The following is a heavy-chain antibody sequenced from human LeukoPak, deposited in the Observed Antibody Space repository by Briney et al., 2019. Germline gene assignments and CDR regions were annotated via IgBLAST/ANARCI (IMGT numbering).Heavy chain of an antibody. J-gene: IGHJ6*02. CDR2: INSDGGST. CDR3: AREGLYYYGMDV. V-gene: IGHV3-74*01. CDR1: GFTFSSYW. Sequence: GGSLRLSCAAFGFTFSSYWMHWVRQAPGKGLVWVSRINSDGGSTSYADSVKGRFTISRDNAKNTLYLQMNSLRAEDTAVYYCAREGLYYYGMDVWGQGTTVTVSS.